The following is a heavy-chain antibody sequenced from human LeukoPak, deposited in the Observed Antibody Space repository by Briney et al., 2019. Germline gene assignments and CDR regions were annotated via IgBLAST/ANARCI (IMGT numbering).Heavy chain of an antibody. D-gene: IGHD4-17*01. CDR2: ISSSSSYI. Sequence: GGSLRLSCAASGFTFSSYSMNWVCQAPGKGLEWVSSISSSSSYIYYADSVKGRFTISRDNAKNSLYLQMNSLRAEDTAVYYCARSYGDYKYYYYMDVWGKGTTVTVSS. J-gene: IGHJ6*03. V-gene: IGHV3-21*01. CDR3: ARSYGDYKYYYYMDV. CDR1: GFTFSSYS.